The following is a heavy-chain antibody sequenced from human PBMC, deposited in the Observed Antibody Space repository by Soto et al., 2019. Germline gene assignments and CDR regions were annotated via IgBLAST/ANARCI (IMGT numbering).Heavy chain of an antibody. CDR3: ARDGIS. J-gene: IGHJ5*02. Sequence: ASVKVSCKASGYTFIRYGITWVRQAPGQGLEWMGWISAYNGNTHYADSVKGRFTISRDNAKNSLYLQMNSLRAEDTAVYYCARDGISWGQGTLVTVSS. D-gene: IGHD1-20*01. CDR1: GYTFIRYG. CDR2: ISAYNGNT. V-gene: IGHV1-18*01.